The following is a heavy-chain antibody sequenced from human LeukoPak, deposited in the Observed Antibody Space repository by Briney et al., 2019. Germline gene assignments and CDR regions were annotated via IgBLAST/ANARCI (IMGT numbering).Heavy chain of an antibody. D-gene: IGHD2-15*01. V-gene: IGHV3-21*01. CDR3: ASPIPVVVAAKTDAFDI. Sequence: GGSLRLSCAASGFTFSSYSMNWVRQAPGKGLEWVSSISSSSSYIYYADSVKGRFTISRDNAKNSLYLQMNSLRAEDTAVYYCASPIPVVVAAKTDAFDIWGQGTMVTVSS. CDR1: GFTFSSYS. CDR2: ISSSSSYI. J-gene: IGHJ3*02.